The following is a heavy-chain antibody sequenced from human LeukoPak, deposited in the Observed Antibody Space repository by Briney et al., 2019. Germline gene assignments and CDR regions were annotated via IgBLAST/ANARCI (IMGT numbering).Heavy chain of an antibody. J-gene: IGHJ3*02. CDR1: GFTFSSYA. CDR3: AKDPSRGYCSGGSCEPDAFDI. Sequence: GGSLRLSCAASGFTFSSYAMSWVRQAPGKGLEWVSAISGSGGSTYYADSVKGRFTISRDNSKNTLYLQMNSLRAEDTAVYYCAKDPSRGYCSGGSCEPDAFDIWGQGTMVTVSS. D-gene: IGHD2-15*01. V-gene: IGHV3-23*01. CDR2: ISGSGGST.